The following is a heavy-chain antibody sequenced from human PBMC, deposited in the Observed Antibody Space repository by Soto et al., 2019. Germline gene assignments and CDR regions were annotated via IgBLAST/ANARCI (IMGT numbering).Heavy chain of an antibody. CDR3: ASRGGVGELRYLDWLLAY. V-gene: IGHV1-69*13. CDR2: IIPIFGTA. Sequence: ASVKVSCKASGGTFSSYAISWVRQAPGQGLEWMGGIIPIFGTANYAQKFQGRATITADESTSTAYMELSSLRSEDTAVYYCASRGGVGELRYLDWLLAYWGQGTLVTVSS. CDR1: GGTFSSYA. D-gene: IGHD3-9*01. J-gene: IGHJ4*02.